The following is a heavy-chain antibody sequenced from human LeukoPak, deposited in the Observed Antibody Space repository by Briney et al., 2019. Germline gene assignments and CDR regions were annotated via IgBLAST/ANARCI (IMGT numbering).Heavy chain of an antibody. D-gene: IGHD3-9*01. CDR2: INPNSGGT. Sequence: GASVKVSCKASGYTFTGYYMHWVRQAPGQGLEWMGWINPNSGGTNYAQKFQGRVAMTRDTSISTAYMELSRLRSDDTAVYYCVVRVLRYFDWPTPDYWGQGTLVTVSS. CDR1: GYTFTGYY. CDR3: VVRVLRYFDWPTPDY. V-gene: IGHV1-2*02. J-gene: IGHJ4*02.